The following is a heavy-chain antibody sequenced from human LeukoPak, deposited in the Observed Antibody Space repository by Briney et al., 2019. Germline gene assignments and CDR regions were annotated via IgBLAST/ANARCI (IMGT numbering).Heavy chain of an antibody. CDR2: IYYSGST. V-gene: IGHV4-59*08. Sequence: LETLSLTCSVSGGSISSYYGSWIRWPPGKGLGWIGYIYYSGSTNYNPSLKSRVNISVDTSKNQFSLTLSSVTAADTAVYYCARRRRMTVDYGMDVWGQGTTVTVSS. CDR3: ARRRRMTVDYGMDV. CDR1: GGSISSYY. D-gene: IGHD3-22*01. J-gene: IGHJ6*02.